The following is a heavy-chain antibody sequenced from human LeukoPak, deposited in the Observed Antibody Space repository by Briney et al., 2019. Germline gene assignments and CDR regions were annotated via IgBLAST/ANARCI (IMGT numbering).Heavy chain of an antibody. CDR3: ARDFAEGDYGKFDY. J-gene: IGHJ4*02. CDR1: GGSISSSSYY. Sequence: SETLSLTCTVSGGSISSSSYYWGWIRQPPGTGLEWIGSIYYSGSTYYNPSLKSRVTISVDTSKNQFSLKLSSVTAADTAVYYCARDFAEGDYGKFDYWGQGTLVTVSS. CDR2: IYYSGST. D-gene: IGHD4/OR15-4a*01. V-gene: IGHV4-39*02.